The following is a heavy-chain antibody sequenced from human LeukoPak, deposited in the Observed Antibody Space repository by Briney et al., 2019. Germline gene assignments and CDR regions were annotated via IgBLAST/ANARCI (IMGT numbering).Heavy chain of an antibody. D-gene: IGHD1-26*01. CDR3: AKIPVGGSSPRLFDY. V-gene: IGHV3-30*02. CDR2: IRYDGSNK. CDR1: GFTFSSYG. J-gene: IGHJ4*02. Sequence: GGSLRLSCAASGFTFSSYGMHWVRQAPGKGLEWVAFIRYDGSNKYYADSVKGRFTISRDNSKNTLYLQMNSLRAEDTAVYYCAKIPVGGSSPRLFDYWGQGTLVTVSS.